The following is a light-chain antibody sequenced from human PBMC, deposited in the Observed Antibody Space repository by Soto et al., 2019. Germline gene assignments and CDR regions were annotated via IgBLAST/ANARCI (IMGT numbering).Light chain of an antibody. CDR2: DAS. V-gene: IGKV3-11*01. CDR3: QQRHMWPIT. Sequence: EIVMTQSPATLSVSPGERATLSCRASQSISSNLAWYQQKPGQAPRLLIYDASNRATGIPARFSGSGSGTDFTLTISSLEPEDSAVYYCQQRHMWPITFGQGTRLEI. J-gene: IGKJ5*01. CDR1: QSISSN.